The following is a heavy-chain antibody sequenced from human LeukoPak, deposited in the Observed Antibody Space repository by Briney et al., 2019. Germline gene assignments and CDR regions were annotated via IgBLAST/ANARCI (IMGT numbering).Heavy chain of an antibody. D-gene: IGHD4-17*01. V-gene: IGHV4-34*01. CDR1: GVSFEDYY. Sequence: SETLSLTCAVSGVSFEDYYWSWVRQTPGEGVEWLGEINHSGYTNDSPSLKSRVTLSIDTSNKQFSLNLRSVTVADAGIYYCTRMTTGHDYWGQGTLVTVSS. CDR3: TRMTTGHDY. CDR2: INHSGYT. J-gene: IGHJ4*02.